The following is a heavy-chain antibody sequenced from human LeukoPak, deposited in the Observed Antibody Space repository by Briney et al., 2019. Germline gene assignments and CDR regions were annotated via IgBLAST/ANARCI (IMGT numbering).Heavy chain of an antibody. Sequence: GESLKISWKGSGYSFTSYWIGWVRQMPGKGLEWMGIIYPGDSDTRYSPSFQGQVTISADKSISTAYLQWSSLKASDTAMYYCARSEGSITIFGVVTANWFDPWGQGTLVTVSS. J-gene: IGHJ5*02. CDR2: IYPGDSDT. CDR1: GYSFTSYW. CDR3: ARSEGSITIFGVVTANWFDP. V-gene: IGHV5-51*01. D-gene: IGHD3-3*01.